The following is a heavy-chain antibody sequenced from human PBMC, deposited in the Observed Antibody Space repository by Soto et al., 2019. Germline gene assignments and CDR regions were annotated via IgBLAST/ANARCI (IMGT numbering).Heavy chain of an antibody. J-gene: IGHJ4*02. CDR3: AREGVHNYTEYYFDY. V-gene: IGHV3-21*06. D-gene: IGHD3-10*01. CDR2: ISGIRDYI. CDR1: GFTFSYYP. Sequence: EVQLVESGGGLVNPGGSLRLSCAASGFTFSYYPLHWVRRAPGKGLEWVSSISGIRDYIRYADSVKGRFTISRDNAKTSLYLQMNSLTAEDTAVYYCAREGVHNYTEYYFDYWGQGTLVTVSS.